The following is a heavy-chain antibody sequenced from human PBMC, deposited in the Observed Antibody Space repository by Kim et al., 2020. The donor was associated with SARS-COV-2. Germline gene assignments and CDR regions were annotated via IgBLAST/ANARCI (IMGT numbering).Heavy chain of an antibody. Sequence: GGSLRLSCAASGFTFSGAGMHWVRQASGKGLEWVGRIRSKANSYETAYAASVKGRFTISRDDSKNVAYLQMNSLKTEDTAVYYCSREGDYYGMDVWGQGTTVTVSS. V-gene: IGHV3-73*01. J-gene: IGHJ6*02. CDR2: IRSKANSYET. CDR3: SREGDYYGMDV. CDR1: GFTFSGAG.